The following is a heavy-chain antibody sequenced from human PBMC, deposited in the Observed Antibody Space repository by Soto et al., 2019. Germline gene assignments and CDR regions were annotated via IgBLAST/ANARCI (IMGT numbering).Heavy chain of an antibody. D-gene: IGHD6-13*01. V-gene: IGHV3-30*18. J-gene: IGHJ4*02. Sequence: GGSLRLSCAASGFTCSTYGMHLVRQAPGKGLEWVAAMSYDGTKQYYVDSVKGRFTISRDNSRNTLFLQLNSLRDEDTAVYYCAKEYGSTWIDHWGQGTPVTVSS. CDR2: MSYDGTKQ. CDR1: GFTCSTYG. CDR3: AKEYGSTWIDH.